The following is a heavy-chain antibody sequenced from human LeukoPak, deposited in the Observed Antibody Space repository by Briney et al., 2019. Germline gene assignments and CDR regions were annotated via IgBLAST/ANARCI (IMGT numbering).Heavy chain of an antibody. CDR1: GVAFSDDY. Sequence: SETLSLTCAVYGVAFSDDYWNCIRQPPGKGLEWIGEINHSGNTNYNPSLKSRVTISVDTSKNQFSLKLSSVTAADTAVYYCARGGGSHGDWFDPWGQGTLVTVSS. CDR2: INHSGNT. D-gene: IGHD1-26*01. V-gene: IGHV4-34*01. J-gene: IGHJ5*02. CDR3: ARGGGSHGDWFDP.